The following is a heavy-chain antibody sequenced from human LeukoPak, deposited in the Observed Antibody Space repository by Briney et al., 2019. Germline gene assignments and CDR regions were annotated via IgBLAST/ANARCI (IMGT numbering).Heavy chain of an antibody. V-gene: IGHV3-7*01. Sequence: QSGGSLRLSCAASGFIFSNSWMNWVRQAPGKGLEWVANINLDGGEERYVDSVKGRFTISRDNAKNSLYLQMNSLRAEDTAVYYCAREGRKSRGVDIVRKKETGYYYYMDVWGKGTTVTVSS. J-gene: IGHJ6*03. D-gene: IGHD2-15*01. CDR3: AREGRKSRGVDIVRKKETGYYYYMDV. CDR2: INLDGGEE. CDR1: GFIFSNSW.